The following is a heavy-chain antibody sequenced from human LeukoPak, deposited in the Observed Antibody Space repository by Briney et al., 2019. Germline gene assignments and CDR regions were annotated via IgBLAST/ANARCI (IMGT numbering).Heavy chain of an antibody. J-gene: IGHJ4*02. V-gene: IGHV3-30*02. Sequence: GGSLRLSCAASGFTFSSYGVHWVRQAPGKGLEWVAFIRYDGSNKYYADSVKGRFTISRDNSKNTLYLQTNSLRAEDTAVYYCAKDIWAIAVAEPFDYWGQGTLVTVSS. CDR2: IRYDGSNK. CDR1: GFTFSSYG. D-gene: IGHD6-19*01. CDR3: AKDIWAIAVAEPFDY.